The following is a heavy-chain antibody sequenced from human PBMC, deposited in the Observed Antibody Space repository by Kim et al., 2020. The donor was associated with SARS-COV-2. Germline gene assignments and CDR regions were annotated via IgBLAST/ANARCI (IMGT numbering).Heavy chain of an antibody. CDR1: GFTFSSYG. CDR3: AKDGENYYGSGSYYYYYYGMDV. J-gene: IGHJ6*02. D-gene: IGHD3-10*01. Sequence: GGSLRLSCAASGFTFSSYGMHWVRQAPGKGLEWVAVISYDGSNKYYADSVKGRFTISRDNSKNTLYLQMNSLRAEDTAVYYCAKDGENYYGSGSYYYYYYGMDVWGQGTTVTVSS. CDR2: ISYDGSNK. V-gene: IGHV3-30*18.